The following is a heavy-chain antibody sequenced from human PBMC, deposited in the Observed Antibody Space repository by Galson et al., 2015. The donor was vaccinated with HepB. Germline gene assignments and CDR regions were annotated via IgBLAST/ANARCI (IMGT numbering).Heavy chain of an antibody. D-gene: IGHD5-12*01. J-gene: IGHJ4*02. CDR3: ARGKASGYDSIYYSDY. CDR1: GFTFITYA. Sequence: SLRLSCAASGFTFITYAMHWVRQAPGKGLEWVALISFDGSHKYYVDSVKGRFTISRDNSKNTLYLQMGSLRGDDTAVYYCARGKASGYDSIYYSDYWGQGTLVTVSS. CDR2: ISFDGSHK. V-gene: IGHV3-30*04.